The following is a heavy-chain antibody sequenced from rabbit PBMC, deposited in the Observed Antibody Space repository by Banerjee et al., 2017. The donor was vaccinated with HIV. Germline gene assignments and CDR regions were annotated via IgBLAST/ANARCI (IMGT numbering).Heavy chain of an antibody. J-gene: IGHJ6*01. Sequence: QSLEESGGDLVKPGASLTLTCTASGFSFSSRYYMCWVRQAPGKGLEWIACIYTGSGSTYYASWAKGRFTISKTSSTTVTLQMTRLTAADTATYFCARDTSSSFSSYGMDLWGPGTLVTVS. CDR2: IYTGSGST. D-gene: IGHD1-1*01. V-gene: IGHV1S40*01. CDR3: ARDTSSSFSSYGMDL. CDR1: GFSFSSRYY.